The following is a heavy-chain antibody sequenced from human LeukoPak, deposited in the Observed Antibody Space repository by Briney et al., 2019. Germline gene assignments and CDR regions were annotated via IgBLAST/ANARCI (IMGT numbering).Heavy chain of an antibody. Sequence: GGSLRLSCAASGFTFSSYAMTWVRQAPGKGLEWVSAIGAGGGSTYYADSVKGRFTISRDNSKNTLYLQMNSLRVEDTAVYYCARDRTGAHMGWGQGTLVTVSS. CDR2: IGAGGGST. D-gene: IGHD3/OR15-3a*01. CDR3: ARDRTGAHMG. J-gene: IGHJ4*02. CDR1: GFTFSSYA. V-gene: IGHV3-23*01.